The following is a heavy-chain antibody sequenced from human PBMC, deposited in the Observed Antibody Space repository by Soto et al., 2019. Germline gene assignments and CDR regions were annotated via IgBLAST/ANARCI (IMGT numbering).Heavy chain of an antibody. J-gene: IGHJ4*02. CDR2: ISYDGSNK. D-gene: IGHD3-22*01. Sequence: LRLSCAASGFTFSSYGMHWVRQAPGKGLEWVAVISYDGSNKYYADSVKGRFTISRDNSKNTLYLQMNSLRAEDTAVYYCAKEGYYYDSSGYHYWGQGTLVTVSS. CDR1: GFTFSSYG. V-gene: IGHV3-30*18. CDR3: AKEGYYYDSSGYHY.